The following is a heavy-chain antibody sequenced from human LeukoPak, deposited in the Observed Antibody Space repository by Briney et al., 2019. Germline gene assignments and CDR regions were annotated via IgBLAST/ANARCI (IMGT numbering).Heavy chain of an antibody. V-gene: IGHV3-48*03. D-gene: IGHD4-23*01. CDR1: GFTFSSYE. CDR2: ISSSGRTI. Sequence: GGSLRLSCAASGFTFSSYEMNWVRQAPGKGLEWVSYISSSGRTIYYADSVKGRFTISRDNANNSLYLQMNSLRAEDTALYYCARDLRPYDYGGNFDYWGQGTLVTVSS. J-gene: IGHJ4*02. CDR3: ARDLRPYDYGGNFDY.